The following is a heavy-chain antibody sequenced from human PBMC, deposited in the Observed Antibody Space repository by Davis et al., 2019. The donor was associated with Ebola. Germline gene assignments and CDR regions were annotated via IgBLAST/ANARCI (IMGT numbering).Heavy chain of an antibody. J-gene: IGHJ6*02. CDR2: TYYSGST. D-gene: IGHD3-16*01. V-gene: IGHV4-59*08. CDR3: GMWGTSYGMDV. CDR1: GGSITSYY. Sequence: MPSETLSLTCTVSGGSITSYYWSCIRQPPGKGLEWIGYTYYSGSTNYNPSLKSRVTISVDTSKNQFSLKLSSVTAADTAVYYCGMWGTSYGMDVWGQGTTVTVSS.